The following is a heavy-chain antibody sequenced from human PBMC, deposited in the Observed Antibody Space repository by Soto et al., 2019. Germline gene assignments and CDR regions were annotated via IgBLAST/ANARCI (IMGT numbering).Heavy chain of an antibody. D-gene: IGHD6-19*01. CDR1: GYNFADFW. V-gene: IGHV5-51*01. CDR2: IFPGDSDT. Sequence: GESLKVSCKGSGYNFADFWIVWVRQMPGKGLEWMGIIFPGDSDTRYSPSFQGQVTISADKSINTAYLQWFGLKASDTAMYYCVRYLAGTGSNWSEYWGQGTLVTVSS. CDR3: VRYLAGTGSNWSEY. J-gene: IGHJ4*02.